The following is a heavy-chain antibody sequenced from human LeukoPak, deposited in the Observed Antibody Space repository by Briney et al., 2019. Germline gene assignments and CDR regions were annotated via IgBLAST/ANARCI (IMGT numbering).Heavy chain of an antibody. Sequence: SETLSLTCAVYGGSFSGYYWSWIRQPPGKGLEWIGEINHSGSTNYNPSLKSRVTISVDTSKNQFSLKLSSVTAADTAVYYCAGSGPLLRYFDWLLYGFDYWGQGTLVTVSS. CDR1: GGSFSGYY. V-gene: IGHV4-34*01. D-gene: IGHD3-9*01. CDR3: AGSGPLLRYFDWLLYGFDY. J-gene: IGHJ4*02. CDR2: INHSGST.